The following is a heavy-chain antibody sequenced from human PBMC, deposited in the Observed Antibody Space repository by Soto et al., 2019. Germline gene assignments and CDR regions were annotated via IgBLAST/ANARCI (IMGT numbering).Heavy chain of an antibody. CDR2: ISYDGSNK. Sequence: GGSLRLSCAASGFTFSSYGMHWVRQAPGKGLEWVAVISYDGSNKYYADSVKGRFTISRDNSKNTLYLQMNSLRAEDTAVYYCAKDGGGDSSSFPSQGYYYYGMDVWGQGTTVTVSS. J-gene: IGHJ6*02. V-gene: IGHV3-30*18. CDR1: GFTFSSYG. D-gene: IGHD6-13*01. CDR3: AKDGGGDSSSFPSQGYYYYGMDV.